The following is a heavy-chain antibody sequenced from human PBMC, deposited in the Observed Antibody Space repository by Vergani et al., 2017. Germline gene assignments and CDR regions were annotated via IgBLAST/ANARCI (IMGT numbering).Heavy chain of an antibody. CDR2: ISAYNGNT. J-gene: IGHJ4*02. CDR3: ARVVRGVRRDLDY. Sequence: VQLVQSGAEVKKPGASVKVSCKASGYPFTSYGISWVRQAPGQGLEWMGWISAYNGNTDYAQQLQGRVTLTTDTSTSTAYMELRGLRSDDTAVYGCARVVRGVRRDLDYWGQGTLVTVSS. V-gene: IGHV1-18*04. CDR1: GYPFTSYG. D-gene: IGHD3-10*01.